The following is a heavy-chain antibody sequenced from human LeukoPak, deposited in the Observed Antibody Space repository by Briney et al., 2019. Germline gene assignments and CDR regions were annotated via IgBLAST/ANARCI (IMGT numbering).Heavy chain of an antibody. CDR2: INHSGST. D-gene: IGHD2-2*01. Sequence: PSETLSLTCAVYGGSFSDYYWSWIRQPPGKGLEWIGEINHSGSTNYNPSLKSRVTISVDTSKNQFSLKLSSVTAADTAVYYCASSTSGYYYYMDVWGKGTTVTVSS. V-gene: IGHV4-34*01. CDR1: GGSFSDYY. J-gene: IGHJ6*03. CDR3: ASSTSGYYYYMDV.